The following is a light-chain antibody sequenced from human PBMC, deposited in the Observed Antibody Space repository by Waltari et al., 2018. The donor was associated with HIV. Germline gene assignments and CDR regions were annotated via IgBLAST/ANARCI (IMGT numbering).Light chain of an antibody. Sequence: QSALTQPASVSGSPGQWITISCTGTSSDIGGYDYVSWYQQHPGKAPKLMIYGVSSRPSGVSNRFSGSRSGNTASLTISGLQAEDEADYYCSAYTSSSTLAVFGGGTKLTVL. J-gene: IGLJ2*01. CDR2: GVS. CDR1: SSDIGGYDY. V-gene: IGLV2-14*01. CDR3: SAYTSSSTLAV.